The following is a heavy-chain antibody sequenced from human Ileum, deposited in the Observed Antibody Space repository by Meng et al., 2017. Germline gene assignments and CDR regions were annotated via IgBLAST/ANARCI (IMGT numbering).Heavy chain of an antibody. J-gene: IGHJ4*02. V-gene: IGHV4-4*02. Sequence: QGHVKEPGPGVVKPSGTLSLTCAVSGDSITNTNWWNWVRQPPGKGLEWIGEVYHSGSTNYNPSLQSRVTISIDKSKNQFSLNLTSVTVADTAVYYCARGGLTLERRPLDYWGQGTLVTVSS. CDR2: VYHSGST. CDR1: GDSITNTNW. CDR3: ARGGLTLERRPLDY. D-gene: IGHD1-1*01.